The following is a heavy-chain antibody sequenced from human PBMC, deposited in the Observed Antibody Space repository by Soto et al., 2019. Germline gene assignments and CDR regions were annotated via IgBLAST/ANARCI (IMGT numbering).Heavy chain of an antibody. Sequence: GGSLRLSCAASGFTFSTYGMNWVRQAPGKGLEWLSSISDSGHYIYYADSVKGGFTISRDNAKNSLFLQMNSLRGEDTAVYYCARSGLARPYSASHWFDPWGHGTLVTVSS. D-gene: IGHD3-22*01. J-gene: IGHJ5*02. CDR3: ARSGLARPYSASHWFDP. CDR1: GFTFSTYG. CDR2: ISDSGHYI. V-gene: IGHV3-21*01.